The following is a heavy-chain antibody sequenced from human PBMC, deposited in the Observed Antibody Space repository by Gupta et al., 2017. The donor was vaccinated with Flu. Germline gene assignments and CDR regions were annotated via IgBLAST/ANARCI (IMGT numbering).Heavy chain of an antibody. V-gene: IGHV3-23*01. CDR2: ISGGGGGT. Sequence: FSNYARNWGRQAPGKGLGWFATISGGGGGTSYAEEVKGRFTISRDNSKTTLYLQINSLRVEDTALYYCAKTRSTIDIHDYWGPGTLVTVSS. J-gene: IGHJ4*02. D-gene: IGHD3-10*01. CDR1: FSNYA. CDR3: AKTRSTIDIHDY.